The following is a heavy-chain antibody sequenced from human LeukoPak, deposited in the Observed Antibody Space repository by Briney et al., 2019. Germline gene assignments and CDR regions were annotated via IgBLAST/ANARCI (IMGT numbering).Heavy chain of an antibody. D-gene: IGHD1-26*01. Sequence: GGSLRLSCAASGFTVSSNYMSWVRQAPGKGLEWVSVIYSGGSTYYADSVKGRFTISRDNSKNTLYLQMNSLRAEDTAVYYCARDRSGSYAWYYFDYWGQGTLVTVSS. CDR1: GFTVSSNY. V-gene: IGHV3-53*01. CDR3: ARDRSGSYAWYYFDY. CDR2: IYSGGST. J-gene: IGHJ4*02.